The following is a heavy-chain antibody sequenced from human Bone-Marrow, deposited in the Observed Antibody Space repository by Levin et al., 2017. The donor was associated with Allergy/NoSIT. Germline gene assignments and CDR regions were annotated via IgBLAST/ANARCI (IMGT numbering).Heavy chain of an antibody. V-gene: IGHV3-23*01. D-gene: IGHD6-6*01. CDR2: ISGSGGST. CDR3: AKIAGYSSSSGQYAFDF. CDR1: GFTFSSYA. J-gene: IGHJ3*01. Sequence: PGGSLRLSCAASGFTFSSYAMSWVRQAPGKGLEWVSTISGSGGSTYYADSVKGRFTISRDNSKNTLYLQMNSLRAEDTAVYYCAKIAGYSSSSGQYAFDFWGQGTMVTVSS.